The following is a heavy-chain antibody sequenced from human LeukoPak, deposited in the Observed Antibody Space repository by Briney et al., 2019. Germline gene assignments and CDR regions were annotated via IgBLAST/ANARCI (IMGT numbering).Heavy chain of an antibody. Sequence: GGSLRLSCAASRFTFDDYAMHWVRQAPGKGLEWVSGISWNSGSIGYADSVKGRFTISRDNAKNSLYLQMNSLRAEDTALYYCAKDGGLDYYYGMDVWGQGTTVTVSS. CDR2: ISWNSGSI. V-gene: IGHV3-9*01. J-gene: IGHJ6*02. D-gene: IGHD5-12*01. CDR1: RFTFDDYA. CDR3: AKDGGLDYYYGMDV.